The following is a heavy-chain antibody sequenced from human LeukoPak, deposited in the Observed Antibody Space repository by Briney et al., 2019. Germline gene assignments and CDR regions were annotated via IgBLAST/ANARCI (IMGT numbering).Heavy chain of an antibody. CDR1: GFTFSSYW. V-gene: IGHV3-74*01. J-gene: IGHJ6*03. D-gene: IGHD6-13*01. Sequence: PGGSLRLTCAASGFTFSSYWMHWVRHAPGKGLVWVSRINSDGSSTSYADSVKGRFTISRDNAKNTLYLQMNSLRAEDTAVYYCARGDGYQQEYYYYYMDVWGKGTTVTVSS. CDR2: INSDGSST. CDR3: ARGDGYQQEYYYYYMDV.